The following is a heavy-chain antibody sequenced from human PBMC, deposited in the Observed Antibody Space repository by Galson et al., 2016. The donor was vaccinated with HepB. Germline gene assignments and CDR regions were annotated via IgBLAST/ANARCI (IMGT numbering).Heavy chain of an antibody. CDR3: ARDGGYFDMDV. Sequence: SLRLSCAASGFSIRNHWMHWVRQAPGKGLVLASRISPKADVTRYADSVEGRFSISKDSAKNTVYLQMNSLRVEDTALYYCARDGGYFDMDVWGQGTTVTVSS. CDR2: ISPKADVT. CDR1: GFSIRNHW. V-gene: IGHV3-74*01. J-gene: IGHJ6*02.